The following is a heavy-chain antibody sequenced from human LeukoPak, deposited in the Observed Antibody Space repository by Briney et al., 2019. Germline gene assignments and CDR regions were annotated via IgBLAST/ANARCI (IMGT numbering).Heavy chain of an antibody. V-gene: IGHV4-59*01. D-gene: IGHD2-15*01. J-gene: IGHJ4*02. CDR2: IYYTGST. CDR1: GGSISSYF. CDR3: ARAAAYCSGGTGYDY. Sequence: PSETLRLTCTVSGGSISSYFWSWIRQPPGKGLEWIGYIYYTGSTNYSPSLKGRLTISLDASKNQFSLKLDSLTAADTAVYYCARAAAYCSGGTGYDYWGQGPLV.